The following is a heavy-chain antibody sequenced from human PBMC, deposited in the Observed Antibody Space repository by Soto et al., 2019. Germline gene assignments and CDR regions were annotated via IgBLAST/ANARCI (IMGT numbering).Heavy chain of an antibody. J-gene: IGHJ4*02. V-gene: IGHV4-31*03. D-gene: IGHD3-3*01. CDR2: IYYSGST. CDR1: GGAISSGGYY. Sequence: PSETLSLTCPCSGGAISSGGYYFSCIRHHPGNSLECIGYIYYSGSTYYNPSLKSRVTISVDTSKNQFSLKLSSVTAADTAVYYCARASGAYYDFWSGSRDQYYFDYWGQGTLVTVSS. CDR3: ARASGAYYDFWSGSRDQYYFDY.